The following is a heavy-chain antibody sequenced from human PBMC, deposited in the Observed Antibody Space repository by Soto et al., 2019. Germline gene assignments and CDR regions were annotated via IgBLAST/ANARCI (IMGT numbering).Heavy chain of an antibody. D-gene: IGHD1-26*01. V-gene: IGHV4-39*01. CDR3: ARPSGSYLYYFDY. CDR2: IYYSGST. J-gene: IGHJ4*02. Sequence: SETLSLTCTVSGGSISSSSYYWGWIRQPPGKGLEWIGSIYYSGSTYYNPSLKSRVTISVDTSKNQFSLKLSSVTAADTAVYYCARPSGSYLYYFDYWGQGTLVTVS. CDR1: GGSISSSSYY.